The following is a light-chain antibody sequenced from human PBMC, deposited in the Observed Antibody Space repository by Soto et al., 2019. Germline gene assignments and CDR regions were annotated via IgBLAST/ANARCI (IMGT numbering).Light chain of an antibody. CDR1: QAIYYY. V-gene: IGKV1-27*01. Sequence: DIQMTQSPSSLSASVGDRVTITCRASQAIYYYLAWYQQKPGKVPTLLISAASTLQSGVPSRFSGSGSGTDFTLTISSLQPEDVATYYCQKFSAVPTFGGGTKVEI. J-gene: IGKJ4*01. CDR2: AAS. CDR3: QKFSAVPT.